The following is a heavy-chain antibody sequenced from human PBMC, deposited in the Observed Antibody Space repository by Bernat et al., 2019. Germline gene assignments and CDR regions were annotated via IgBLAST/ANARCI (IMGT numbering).Heavy chain of an antibody. CDR1: GYTLTELS. CDR2: FDPEDGET. D-gene: IGHD3-16*01. V-gene: IGHV1-24*01. Sequence: QVQLVQSGVEVKKPGASVKVSCKVSGYTLTELSMHWVRQAPGKGLEWMGGFDPEDGETIYAQKFQCSVTMTEKTSTDTAYMELSSLGSGETAVYYCAGIWGSCWGQGTLVTVSS. CDR3: AGIWGSC. J-gene: IGHJ4*02.